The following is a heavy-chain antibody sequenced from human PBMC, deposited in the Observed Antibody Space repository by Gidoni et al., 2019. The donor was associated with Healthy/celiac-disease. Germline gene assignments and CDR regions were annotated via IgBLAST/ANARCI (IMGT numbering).Heavy chain of an antibody. D-gene: IGHD3-3*01. CDR1: GSTCSAYY. Sequence: QVQLVDSGGGLVKPGGSLRLSCAASGSTCSAYYMSWIRQAPGKGLEWVSYISSSGSTIYYADSVKGRFTISRDNAKNSLYLQMNSLRAEDTAVYYCARVGVDFWSGMLYYFDYWSQGTLVTVSS. J-gene: IGHJ4*02. CDR2: ISSSGSTI. CDR3: ARVGVDFWSGMLYYFDY. V-gene: IGHV3-11*01.